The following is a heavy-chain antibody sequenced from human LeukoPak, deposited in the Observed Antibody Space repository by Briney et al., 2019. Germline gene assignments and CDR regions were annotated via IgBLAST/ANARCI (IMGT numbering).Heavy chain of an antibody. CDR3: AKDAYPYYFDY. Sequence: GRSLRLSXAASGFTFSSYGMHWVRQAPGKGLEWVAVIWYDGSNKYYADSVKGRFTISRDNSKNTLYLQMNSLRAEDTAVYYCAKDAYPYYFDYWGQGTLVTVSS. CDR1: GFTFSSYG. J-gene: IGHJ4*02. CDR2: IWYDGSNK. D-gene: IGHD2-2*01. V-gene: IGHV3-33*06.